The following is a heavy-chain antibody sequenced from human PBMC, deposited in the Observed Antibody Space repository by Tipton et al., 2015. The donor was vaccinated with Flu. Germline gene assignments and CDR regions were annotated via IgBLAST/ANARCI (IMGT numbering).Heavy chain of an antibody. CDR2: IYYSGST. Sequence: TLSLTCTVSGGSISSYYWSWIRQPPGKGLEWIGYIYYSGSTNYNPSLKSRVTISVDTSKNQFSLKLSSVTAADTAVYYCAGGSLRRRVFDYWGQGTLVTVSS. J-gene: IGHJ4*02. CDR3: AGGSLRRRVFDY. V-gene: IGHV4-59*01. D-gene: IGHD4-17*01. CDR1: GGSISSYY.